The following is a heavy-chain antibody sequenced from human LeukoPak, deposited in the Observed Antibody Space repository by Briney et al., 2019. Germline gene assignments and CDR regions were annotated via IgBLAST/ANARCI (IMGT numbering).Heavy chain of an antibody. CDR3: SKDISAGGLDV. CDR2: VFWNGVDK. Sequence: GGSLRLSCAASGFTVSSNYMSWVRQAPGKGLEWVAGVFWNGVDKGYADSVEGRFTIFRDNAKNSMYLQMNSLRIEDTALYYCSKDISAGGLDVWGPGTPVTVSS. J-gene: IGHJ6*02. V-gene: IGHV3-9*01. CDR1: GFTVSSNY. D-gene: IGHD3-16*02.